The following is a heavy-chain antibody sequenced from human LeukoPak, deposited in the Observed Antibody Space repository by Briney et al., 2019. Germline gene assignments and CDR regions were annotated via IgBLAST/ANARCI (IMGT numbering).Heavy chain of an antibody. D-gene: IGHD3-16*01. V-gene: IGHV3-21*01. CDR1: GFTFSSYG. CDR3: ARNRPNWGDAFDI. CDR2: ISSSSSYI. J-gene: IGHJ3*02. Sequence: GGSLRLSCAASGFTFSSYGMHWVRQAPGKGLEWVSSISSSSSYIYYADSVKGRFTISRDNAKNSLYLQMNSLRAEDTAVYYCARNRPNWGDAFDIWGQGTMVTVSS.